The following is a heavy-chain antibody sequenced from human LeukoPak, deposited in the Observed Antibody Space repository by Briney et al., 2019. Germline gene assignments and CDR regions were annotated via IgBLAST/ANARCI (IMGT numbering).Heavy chain of an antibody. CDR1: GGTFSGYY. CDR3: ARPKLALYYYGSGSYLSY. D-gene: IGHD3-10*01. J-gene: IGHJ4*02. Sequence: PSETLSLTCAVYGGTFSGYYWSWIRQPPGKGLEWIGEINHSGSTNYNPSLKSGVTISVDTSKNQFSLKLSSVTAADTAVYYCARPKLALYYYGSGSYLSYWGQGTLVTVSS. V-gene: IGHV4-34*01. CDR2: INHSGST.